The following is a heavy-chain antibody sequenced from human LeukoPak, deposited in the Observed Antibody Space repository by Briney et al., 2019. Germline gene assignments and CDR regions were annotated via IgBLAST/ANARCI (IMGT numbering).Heavy chain of an antibody. D-gene: IGHD2-2*01. CDR1: GYTFTGYY. V-gene: IGHV1-2*02. CDR2: INPNSGGT. J-gene: IGHJ4*02. CDR3: AREEGYCSSTSCSAPFDY. Sequence: ASVKVSCKASGYTFTGYYMHWVRQAPGQGLGWMGWINPNSGGTNYAQKFQGRVTMTRDTSISTAYMELSRLRSDDTAVYYCAREEGYCSSTSCSAPFDYWGQGTLVTVSS.